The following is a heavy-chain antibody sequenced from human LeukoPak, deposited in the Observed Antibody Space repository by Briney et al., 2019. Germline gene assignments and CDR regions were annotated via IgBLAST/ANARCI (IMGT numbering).Heavy chain of an antibody. D-gene: IGHD6-13*01. CDR3: ASLYSSSWYSPDY. V-gene: IGHV3-23*01. Sequence: GGSLRLSCAASGFTFSSYAMSWIRQAPGKGLEWVSVISGSGSSTYYADSVKGRFTISRDNSKNTLYLQMNSLRAEDTAVYYCASLYSSSWYSPDYWGQGTLVTVSS. CDR2: ISGSGSST. CDR1: GFTFSSYA. J-gene: IGHJ4*02.